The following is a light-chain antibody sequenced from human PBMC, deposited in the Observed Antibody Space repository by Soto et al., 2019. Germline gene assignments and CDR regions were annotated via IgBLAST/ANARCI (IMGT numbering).Light chain of an antibody. Sequence: QSVLTQPPSVSGAPGQRVTISCIGSISNVGAGYDVHWYQQLPGAAPKLLISGNNNRPSGVPDRFSGSKSGTSASLAIAGLQAEDEADYYCQSYDSSLSAVVFGGVTKLTVL. CDR2: GNN. V-gene: IGLV1-40*01. CDR3: QSYDSSLSAVV. CDR1: ISNVGAGYD. J-gene: IGLJ3*02.